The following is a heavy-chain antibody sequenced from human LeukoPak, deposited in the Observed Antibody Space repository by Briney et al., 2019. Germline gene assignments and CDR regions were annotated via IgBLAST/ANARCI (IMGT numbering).Heavy chain of an antibody. V-gene: IGHV3-21*01. D-gene: IGHD6-13*01. CDR1: GFTFSSYS. CDR2: ISGSSSYI. Sequence: PGGSLRLSCAASGFTFSSYSMNWVRQAPGKGLEWVSSISGSSSYIYYADSVKGRFTISRDNAKNPLYLQMNSLRAEDTALYYCASSWGSSWYLDYWGQGTLVTVSS. J-gene: IGHJ4*02. CDR3: ASSWGSSWYLDY.